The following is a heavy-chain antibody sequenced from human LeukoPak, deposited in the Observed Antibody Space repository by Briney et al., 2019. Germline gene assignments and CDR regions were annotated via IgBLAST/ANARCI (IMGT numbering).Heavy chain of an antibody. CDR1: GFSISSHW. J-gene: IGHJ4*02. CDR3: VRWLSTEIDY. Sequence: GGSLRVSCAASGFSISSHWMGWVRQAPGKGLEWVANIKSDATEEKYVDSVKGRFSISRDNAKNPLDLQMNSLRAEDTAMYYCVRWLSTEIDYWGQGTLVTVSS. CDR2: IKSDATEE. D-gene: IGHD6-19*01. V-gene: IGHV3-7*03.